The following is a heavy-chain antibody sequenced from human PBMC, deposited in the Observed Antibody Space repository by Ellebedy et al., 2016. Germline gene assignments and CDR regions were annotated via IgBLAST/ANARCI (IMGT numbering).Heavy chain of an antibody. V-gene: IGHV4-34*01. D-gene: IGHD1-26*01. J-gene: IGHJ4*02. CDR2: INHSGST. Sequence: SETLSLXXAVYGGSFSGYYWSWIRQPPGKGLEWIGEINHSGSTNYNPSLKSRVTISVDTSKNQFSLKLSSVTAADTAVYYCARSDGGSYYGGFDYWGQGTLVTVSS. CDR1: GGSFSGYY. CDR3: ARSDGGSYYGGFDY.